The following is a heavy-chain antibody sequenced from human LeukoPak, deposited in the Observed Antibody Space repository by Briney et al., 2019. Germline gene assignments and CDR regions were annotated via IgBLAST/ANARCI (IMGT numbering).Heavy chain of an antibody. CDR3: GGFNTGWYDY. CDR2: ISYDGSNK. V-gene: IGHV3-30*03. D-gene: IGHD6-19*01. Sequence: GGSLRLSCAASGFTFSSYGMHWVRQAPGKGPEWVAVISYDGSNKYYADSVKGRFTISRDNSKNTLFLQMDSLRAEDTAVYYCGGFNTGWYDYWGQGTLVTVSS. J-gene: IGHJ4*02. CDR1: GFTFSSYG.